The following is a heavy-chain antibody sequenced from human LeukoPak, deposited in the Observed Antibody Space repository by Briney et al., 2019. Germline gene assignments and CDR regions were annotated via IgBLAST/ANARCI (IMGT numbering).Heavy chain of an antibody. CDR3: ARERKADSSGYAFDI. CDR2: MNHSGST. V-gene: IGHV4-34*01. J-gene: IGHJ3*02. CDR1: GGSFSGYY. D-gene: IGHD3-22*01. Sequence: PSETLSLTCAVHGGSFSGYYWSWIRQPPGKGREWIGEMNHSGSTNYNPSLKSRVTISVDTAKTQFSLKLSSVPAADTAVYYCARERKADSSGYAFDIWGQGTMVTVSS.